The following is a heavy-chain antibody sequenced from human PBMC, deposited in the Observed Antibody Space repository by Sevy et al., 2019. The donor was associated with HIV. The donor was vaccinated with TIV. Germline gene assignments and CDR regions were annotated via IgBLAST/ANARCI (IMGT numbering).Heavy chain of an antibody. CDR2: ISGSGVST. V-gene: IGHV3-23*01. D-gene: IGHD6-25*01. CDR1: GFTFSSYD. CDR3: AKSMGGFDAFDI. J-gene: IGHJ3*02. Sequence: GGSLRLSCAASGFTFSSYDMSWVRQAPGKGLEWVSVISGSGVSTYYADSVKGRFTISRDNSKKTLYLQLNSLRAEDTAVYYCAKSMGGFDAFDIWGQGTMVTVSS.